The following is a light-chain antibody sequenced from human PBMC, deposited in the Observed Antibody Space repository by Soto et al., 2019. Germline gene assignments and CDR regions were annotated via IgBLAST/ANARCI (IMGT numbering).Light chain of an antibody. CDR3: QHYDTFPYT. CDR2: DAS. CDR1: QSIDKW. Sequence: DIQMAQSPSTLSASVGDRVTITCRASQSIDKWLAWYQQKPGKAPKLLIYDASTLESGVSSGFSGSGSATEFTLTISSLRPDDFATYYCQHYDTFPYTFGQGTRLEIK. V-gene: IGKV1-5*01. J-gene: IGKJ5*01.